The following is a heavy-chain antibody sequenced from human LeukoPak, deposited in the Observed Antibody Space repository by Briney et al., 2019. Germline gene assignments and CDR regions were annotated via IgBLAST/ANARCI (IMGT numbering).Heavy chain of an antibody. Sequence: SETLSLTCTVSGGSISSYYWRWIRQPPGKGLEWIGYIYYSGSTNYNPSLKSRVTISVDTSKNQFSLKLSSVTAADTAVYYCARNTVTTGLYYYYYGMDVWGQGTTVTVSS. D-gene: IGHD4-17*01. CDR2: IYYSGST. CDR3: ARNTVTTGLYYYYYGMDV. V-gene: IGHV4-59*08. CDR1: GGSISSYY. J-gene: IGHJ6*02.